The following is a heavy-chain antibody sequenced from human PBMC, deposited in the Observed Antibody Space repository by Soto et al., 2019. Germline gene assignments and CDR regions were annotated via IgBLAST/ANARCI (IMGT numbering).Heavy chain of an antibody. J-gene: IGHJ4*02. Sequence: LSLTCTVSGGSISSSSYYWGWIRQPPGKGLEWIGSIYYSGSTYYNPSLKSRVTISVDTSKNQFSLKLSSVTAADTAVYYCASRETAGDYWGQGTLVTVSS. CDR3: ASRETAGDY. CDR2: IYYSGST. CDR1: GGSISSSSYY. V-gene: IGHV4-39*01.